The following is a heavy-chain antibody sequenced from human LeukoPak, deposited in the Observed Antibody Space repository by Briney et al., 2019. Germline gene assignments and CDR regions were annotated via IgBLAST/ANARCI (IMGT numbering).Heavy chain of an antibody. CDR1: GGSISSYY. V-gene: IGHV4-4*07. D-gene: IGHD6-19*01. CDR3: ARDYSSGWYGTDYYYYGMDV. CDR2: IYTSGST. J-gene: IGHJ6*02. Sequence: TSETLSLTCTVFGGSISSYYWSWIRQPAAKGLEWIGRIYTSGSTNYNPSLKSRVTMSVDTSKNQFSLKLSSVTAADTAVYYCARDYSSGWYGTDYYYYGMDVWGQGTTVTVSS.